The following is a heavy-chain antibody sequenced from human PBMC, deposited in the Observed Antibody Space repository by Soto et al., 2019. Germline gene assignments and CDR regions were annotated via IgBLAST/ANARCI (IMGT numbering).Heavy chain of an antibody. V-gene: IGHV4-59*12. D-gene: IGHD6-13*01. CDR3: ARYNAASGTYYFDF. CDR2: IYYSGSA. Sequence: SETLSLTCTVSGGSISSYYWSWIRQPPGKGLEWIGYIYYSGSANYNPSLKSRVTISVDISKSQFSLRLTSVTAADTAVYYCARYNAASGTYYFDFWGQGALVTVSS. J-gene: IGHJ4*02. CDR1: GGSISSYY.